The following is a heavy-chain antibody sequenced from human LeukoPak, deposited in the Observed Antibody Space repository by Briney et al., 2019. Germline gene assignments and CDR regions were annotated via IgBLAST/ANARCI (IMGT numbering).Heavy chain of an antibody. Sequence: SETLSLTCTVSGGSISSYYWSWMRQSPGKGLEWTGYIYYSGSTNYNPSLKSRVTISLDTSKNQFSLQLSSVTAADTAVYYCASTDWNYARWGQGILVTVSS. CDR2: IYYSGST. J-gene: IGHJ4*02. V-gene: IGHV4-59*08. D-gene: IGHD1-7*01. CDR1: GGSISSYY. CDR3: ASTDWNYAR.